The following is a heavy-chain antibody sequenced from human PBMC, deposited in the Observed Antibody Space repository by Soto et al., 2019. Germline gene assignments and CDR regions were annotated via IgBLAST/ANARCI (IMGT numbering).Heavy chain of an antibody. V-gene: IGHV1-8*01. CDR3: ARVRSRTRGGYYSNYFPGY. CDR1: GYTFTSYD. D-gene: IGHD4-4*01. Sequence: GASVKVSCKASGYTFTSYDINWVRQATGQGLEWMGWMNPNSGNTGYAQKFQGRVTMTRNTSISTAYMELSSLRSEDTAVYYCARVRSRTRGGYYSNYFPGYWGQGTLVTVSS. CDR2: MNPNSGNT. J-gene: IGHJ4*02.